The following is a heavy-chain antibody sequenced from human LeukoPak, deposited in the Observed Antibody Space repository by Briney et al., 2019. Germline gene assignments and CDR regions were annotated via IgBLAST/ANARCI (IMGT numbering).Heavy chain of an antibody. V-gene: IGHV3-23*01. CDR1: GFTFSSSG. CDR2: SSGSGGGT. Sequence: GGSLRLSCAASGFTFSSSGMSWVRQATGKGLEWVSSSGSGGGTYYADSVEGRFTISRDNSKNTLYLQMNSLRAEDTAVYYCAKRFVTGTKYFDYWGQGTLVTVSS. J-gene: IGHJ4*02. D-gene: IGHD6-19*01. CDR3: AKRFVTGTKYFDY.